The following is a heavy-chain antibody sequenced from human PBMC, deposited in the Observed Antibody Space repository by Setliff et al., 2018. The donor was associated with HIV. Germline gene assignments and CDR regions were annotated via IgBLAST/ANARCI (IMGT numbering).Heavy chain of an antibody. J-gene: IGHJ4*02. V-gene: IGHV4-4*09. D-gene: IGHD3-22*01. Sequence: PSETLSLTCTVSGGSISSYYWSWIRQPPGKGLEWIGYIYTSGSTNYNPSLKSRVTISVDTSKNQFSPKLSSVTAADTAVYYCARGLSFYDPGGFDYWGQGTLVTVPQ. CDR1: GGSISSYY. CDR2: IYTSGST. CDR3: ARGLSFYDPGGFDY.